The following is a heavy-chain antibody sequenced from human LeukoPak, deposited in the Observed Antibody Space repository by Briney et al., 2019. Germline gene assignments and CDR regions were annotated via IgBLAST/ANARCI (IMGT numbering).Heavy chain of an antibody. Sequence: SETLSLTCTVSGGSISSYYWSWIRQPAGKGLEWIGRIYTSGSTNYNPSLKSRVTMSVDTSKNQFSLKLSSVTAADTAVYYCARDGHYYGSLYYYYGMDVRGKGTTVTVSS. CDR3: ARDGHYYGSLYYYYGMDV. CDR2: IYTSGST. V-gene: IGHV4-4*07. J-gene: IGHJ6*04. D-gene: IGHD3-10*01. CDR1: GGSISSYY.